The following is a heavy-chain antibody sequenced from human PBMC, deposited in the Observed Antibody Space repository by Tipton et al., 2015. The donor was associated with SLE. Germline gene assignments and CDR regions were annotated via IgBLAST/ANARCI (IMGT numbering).Heavy chain of an antibody. CDR3: ARVGNYDLDY. V-gene: IGHV4-59*11. CDR2: IYFTGST. J-gene: IGHJ4*02. D-gene: IGHD3-3*01. Sequence: GSLRLSCTVSGGSISTHYWSWIRQPPGKGLEWIGYIYFTGSTNYDPSLKGRVTISVDTSKKQFSLKLSSVTAADTAVYYCARVGNYDLDYWGQGTLVTVSS. CDR1: GGSISTHY.